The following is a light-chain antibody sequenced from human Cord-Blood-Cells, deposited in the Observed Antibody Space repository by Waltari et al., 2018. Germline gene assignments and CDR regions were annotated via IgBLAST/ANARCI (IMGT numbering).Light chain of an antibody. CDR2: GAS. CDR3: QQYGSSPGYT. V-gene: IGKV3-20*01. Sequence: EIVLTQSPGTLSLSPGERATLSCRASQIVSSSYLAWYQQKPGQAPRLLIYGASSRATGIPDRFSGSGSGTDFTLTISRLEPEDFAVYYCQQYGSSPGYTFGQGTKLEIK. CDR1: QIVSSSY. J-gene: IGKJ2*01.